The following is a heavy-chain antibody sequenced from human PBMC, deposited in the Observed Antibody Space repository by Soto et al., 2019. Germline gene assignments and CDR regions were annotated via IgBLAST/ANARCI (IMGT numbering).Heavy chain of an antibody. CDR3: ATSIQYYYDSSAYYPFDY. CDR2: ISSSSTYT. D-gene: IGHD3-22*01. Sequence: GGSLRLSCVVSGVTLSDYYMSWIRQAPGKGLEWVSCISSSSTYTKYADSVKGRFTISRDNAKNSLYLQMNGLRAEDTAVYFCATSIQYYYDSSAYYPFDYWGQGTLVTVSS. V-gene: IGHV3-11*03. J-gene: IGHJ4*01. CDR1: GVTLSDYY.